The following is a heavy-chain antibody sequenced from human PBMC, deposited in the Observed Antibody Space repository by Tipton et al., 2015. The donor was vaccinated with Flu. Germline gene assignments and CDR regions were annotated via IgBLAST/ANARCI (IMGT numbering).Heavy chain of an antibody. CDR2: TFHSGST. J-gene: IGHJ5*02. CDR1: GDSIRSSNYY. CDR3: ARADRKRIAAAPWFDP. Sequence: GLVKPSETLSLTCGVSGDSIRSSNYYWGWIRQPPGKGLEWIGNTFHSGSTYLNPSLKSRVTISVDTSKNQFSLKLSSVTAADTAVYYCARADRKRIAAAPWFDPWGQGTLVTVSA. V-gene: IGHV4-39*07. D-gene: IGHD6-13*01.